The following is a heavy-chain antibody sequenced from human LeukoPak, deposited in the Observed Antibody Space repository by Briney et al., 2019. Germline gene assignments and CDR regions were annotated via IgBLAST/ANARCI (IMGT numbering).Heavy chain of an antibody. CDR3: ARENYDPTHNYYYGMDV. D-gene: IGHD3-22*01. Sequence: GGSLRLSCAASGFTVSSNDMSWVRQAPGEGLEWVSVIYSGGSTYYADSVKGRFTISRDNSKNTLYLQMNSLRAEDTAVYYCARENYDPTHNYYYGMDVWGQGTTVTVSS. J-gene: IGHJ6*02. V-gene: IGHV3-53*01. CDR2: IYSGGST. CDR1: GFTVSSND.